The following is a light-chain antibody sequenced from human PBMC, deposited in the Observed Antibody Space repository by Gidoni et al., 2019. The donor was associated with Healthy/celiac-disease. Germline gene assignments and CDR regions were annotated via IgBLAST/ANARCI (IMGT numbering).Light chain of an antibody. J-gene: IGKJ1*01. CDR3: QQYNSYPWT. CDR1: QSISSW. Sequence: DIQMTQSPSTLSASVGDRVTITCLASQSISSWLAWYQQKPGKAPKLLIYKASSLERGVPSRFSGSGSGTEFTLTISSLQPDDFATYYCQQYNSYPWTFGQGTKVEIK. V-gene: IGKV1-5*03. CDR2: KAS.